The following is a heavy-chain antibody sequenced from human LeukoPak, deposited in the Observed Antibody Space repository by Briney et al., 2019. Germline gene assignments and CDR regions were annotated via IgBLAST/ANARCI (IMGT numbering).Heavy chain of an antibody. V-gene: IGHV1-24*01. CDR2: FDPEDGET. Sequence: ASVKVSCKVSGYTLTELSMHCVRQAPGKGLEWMGGFDPEDGETIYAQKFQGRVTMTEDTSTDTAYMELSSLRSEDAAVYYCATDMIAVAGFPRDYWGQGTLVTVSS. CDR1: GYTLTELS. D-gene: IGHD6-19*01. CDR3: ATDMIAVAGFPRDY. J-gene: IGHJ4*02.